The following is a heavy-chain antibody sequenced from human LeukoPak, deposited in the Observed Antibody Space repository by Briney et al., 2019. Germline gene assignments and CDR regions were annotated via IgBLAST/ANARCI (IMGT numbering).Heavy chain of an antibody. CDR3: AKDLIVGATTSSG. D-gene: IGHD1-26*01. Sequence: GGSLRLSSAASAFTFSNYAMHWVRQAPGKGLEWVAFIRYDESNKYYADSVKGRFTISRDNSKNTLYLQMNSLRAEDTAVYYCAKDLIVGATTSSGWGQGTLVTVSS. CDR1: AFTFSNYA. J-gene: IGHJ4*02. CDR2: IRYDESNK. V-gene: IGHV3-30*02.